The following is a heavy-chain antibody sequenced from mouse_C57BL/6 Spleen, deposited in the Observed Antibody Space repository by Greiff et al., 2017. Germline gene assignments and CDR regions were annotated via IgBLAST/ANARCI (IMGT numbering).Heavy chain of an antibody. Sequence: VQLQQPGPELVKPGASVKISCKASGYSFTDYNMNWVKQRTGKGLEWIGVINPNYGTTSYNQKFKGKATLTVDQSSSTAYMQLNSLTSEDSAVYYCSKSPALECAYWGQGTLVTVSA. CDR3: SKSPALECAY. J-gene: IGHJ3*01. V-gene: IGHV1-39*01. D-gene: IGHD6-1*01. CDR2: INPNYGTT. CDR1: GYSFTDYN.